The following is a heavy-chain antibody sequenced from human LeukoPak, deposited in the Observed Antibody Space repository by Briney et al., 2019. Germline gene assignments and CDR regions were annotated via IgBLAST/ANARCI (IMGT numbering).Heavy chain of an antibody. D-gene: IGHD5-24*01. CDR2: ISSSSSYI. J-gene: IGHJ3*02. CDR3: ARGRRGWLQLRAAFDI. Sequence: PGGSLRLSCAASGFTFSSYRMNWVRQAPGKGLEWVSSISSSSSYIYYADSVKGRFTISRDNAKNSLYLQMNSLRAEDTAVYYCARGRRGWLQLRAAFDIWGQGTMVTVSS. V-gene: IGHV3-21*01. CDR1: GFTFSSYR.